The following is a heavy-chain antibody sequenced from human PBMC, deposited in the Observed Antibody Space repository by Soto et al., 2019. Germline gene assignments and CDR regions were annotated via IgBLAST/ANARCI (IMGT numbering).Heavy chain of an antibody. CDR3: SRGFYGAYLDY. Sequence: KTSETLSLTCTVSGDSMTKNYRSWSMTNYYYWSWIRQTPGKGLERIGYVQSSGRPEYKPSLASRVTLSLDSSQNHFSLTLRSVPTADRALYFCSRGFYGAYLDYWGQGIPVTVSS. CDR1: GDSMTKNYRSWSMTNYYY. V-gene: IGHV4-61*08. D-gene: IGHD2-2*01. CDR2: VQSSGRP. J-gene: IGHJ4*02.